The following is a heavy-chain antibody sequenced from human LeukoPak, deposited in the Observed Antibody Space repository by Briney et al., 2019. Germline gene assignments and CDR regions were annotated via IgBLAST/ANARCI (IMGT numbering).Heavy chain of an antibody. CDR1: GGSVSSTEFY. CDR2: VYYTGST. J-gene: IGHJ4*02. CDR3: ARLSKGRYFDYIFDY. D-gene: IGHD3-9*01. V-gene: IGHV4-39*01. Sequence: SGTLSLTCTVSGGSVSSTEFYWGWIRQPPGEGLQWIGNVYYTGSTYYNPSLNSRVTMSVDTSQNQFSLKMTSVTAADTAVYYCARLSKGRYFDYIFDYWGQGTLVTVSS.